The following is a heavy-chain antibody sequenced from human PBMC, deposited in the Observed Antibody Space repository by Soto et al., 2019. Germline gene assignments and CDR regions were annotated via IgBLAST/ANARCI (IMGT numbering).Heavy chain of an antibody. CDR2: IIPIFGTA. V-gene: IGHV1-69*01. CDR3: ARDSVWTGTTNWFDP. CDR1: GGTFSSYA. J-gene: IGHJ5*02. D-gene: IGHD1-1*01. Sequence: QVQLVQSGAEVKKPGSSVKVSFKASGGTFSSYAISWVRQAPGQGLEWMGGIIPIFGTANYAQKFQGRVTITADESTSTAYMELSSLRSEDTAVYYCARDSVWTGTTNWFDPWGQGTLVTVSS.